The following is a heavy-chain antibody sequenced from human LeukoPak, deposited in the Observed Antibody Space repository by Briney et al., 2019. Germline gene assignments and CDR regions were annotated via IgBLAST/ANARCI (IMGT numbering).Heavy chain of an antibody. V-gene: IGHV2-5*08. Sequence: TLSLTCTVSGGSISSYYWSWIRQPPGKALEWLALIYWDDDKRYSPSLKSRLTITKDTSKNQVVLTMTNMDPVDTATYYCAHYRDNWNFPDYWGQGTLVTVSS. J-gene: IGHJ4*02. CDR3: AHYRDNWNFPDY. CDR2: IYWDDDK. D-gene: IGHD1-7*01. CDR1: GGSISSYYW.